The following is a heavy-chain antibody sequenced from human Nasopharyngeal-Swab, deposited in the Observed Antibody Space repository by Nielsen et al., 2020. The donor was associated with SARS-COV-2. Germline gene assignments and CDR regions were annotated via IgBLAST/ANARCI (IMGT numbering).Heavy chain of an antibody. CDR3: ARGSSGWYPSLDH. CDR1: GGSLSGNY. CDR2: VNHSGST. Sequence: SETLSLTCAVYGGSLSGNYWTWIRQSPGKGLEWVGEVNHSGSTNYNPSLKSRVTISVDTSKNQISLKMTSVTAADTGVFYCARGSSGWYPSLDHWGQGSLVIVSA. V-gene: IGHV4-34*01. D-gene: IGHD6-19*01. J-gene: IGHJ4*02.